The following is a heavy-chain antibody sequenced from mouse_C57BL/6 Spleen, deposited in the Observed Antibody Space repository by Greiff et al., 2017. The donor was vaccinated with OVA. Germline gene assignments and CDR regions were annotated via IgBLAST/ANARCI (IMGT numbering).Heavy chain of an antibody. CDR2: IHPNSGST. J-gene: IGHJ3*01. D-gene: IGHD1-1*01. V-gene: IGHV1-64*01. Sequence: QVHVKQPGAELVKPGASVTLSCKASGYTFTSYWMHWVKQRPGQGLEWIGMIHPNSGSTNYNEKFKSKATLTVDKSSSTAYMQLSSLTSEDSAVYYCARADYGSSAWFAYWGQGTLVTVSA. CDR3: ARADYGSSAWFAY. CDR1: GYTFTSYW.